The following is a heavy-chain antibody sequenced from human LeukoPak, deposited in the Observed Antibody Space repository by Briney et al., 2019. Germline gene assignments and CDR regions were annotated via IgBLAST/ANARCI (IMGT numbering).Heavy chain of an antibody. CDR1: GYTFTSYG. CDR2: ISAYNGNT. CDR3: AQMYFYDSSGYYYFQH. J-gene: IGHJ1*01. D-gene: IGHD3-22*01. V-gene: IGHV1-18*01. Sequence: GASVKVSCKASGYTFTSYGISWVRQAPGQGLEWMGWISAYNGNTNYAQKLQGRVTMTTDTSTSTAYMELRSLRSDDTAVYYCAQMYFYDSSGYYYFQHWGPGTLVTVSS.